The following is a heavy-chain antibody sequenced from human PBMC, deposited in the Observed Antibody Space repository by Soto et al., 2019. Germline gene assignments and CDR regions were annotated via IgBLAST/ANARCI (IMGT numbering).Heavy chain of an antibody. CDR3: ARKDRSGWYRGWFAP. CDR2: IIPILGIA. J-gene: IGHJ5*02. V-gene: IGHV1-69*02. D-gene: IGHD6-19*01. CDR1: GGTFSSYT. Sequence: QVQLVQSGAEVKKPGSSVKVSCKASGGTFSSYTISWVRQAPGQGLEWMGRIIPILGIANYAQKFQGRVTITADKSTSTDYMELSSLRSEDTAVYYCARKDRSGWYRGWFAPWGQGTLVTASS.